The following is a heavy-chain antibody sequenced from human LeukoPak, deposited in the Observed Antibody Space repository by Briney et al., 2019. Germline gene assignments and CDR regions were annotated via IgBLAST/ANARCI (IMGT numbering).Heavy chain of an antibody. V-gene: IGHV3-7*01. J-gene: IGHJ4*02. Sequence: PGGSLRLSCAASGFTFSSYWMSWVRQAPGKGLEWVANIKQDGSEKYYVDSVKGRFTISRDNAKNSLYLQMNSLRAEDTAVYYCARNGHRSSWYHFDYWGQGTLVTVSS. CDR3: ARNGHRSSWYHFDY. CDR2: IKQDGSEK. CDR1: GFTFSSYW. D-gene: IGHD6-13*01.